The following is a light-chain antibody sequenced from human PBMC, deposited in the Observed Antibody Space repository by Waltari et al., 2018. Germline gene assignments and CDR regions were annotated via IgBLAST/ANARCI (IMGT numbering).Light chain of an antibody. V-gene: IGLV2-14*03. CDR3: SSYTSSSTLI. Sequence: QSALTQPASVSGSPGQSITISCTGTSSDVGGYNYVSWYQQHPGKAPRLMIYDVSNRPSVFSNRFSGSKSGNTASLTISGLQAEDEADYHCSSYTSSSTLIFGGGTKLTVL. J-gene: IGLJ2*01. CDR2: DVS. CDR1: SSDVGGYNY.